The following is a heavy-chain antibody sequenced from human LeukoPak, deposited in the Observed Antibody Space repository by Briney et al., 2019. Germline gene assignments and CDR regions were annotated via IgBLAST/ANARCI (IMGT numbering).Heavy chain of an antibody. Sequence: GGSLRLSCAASGFTFSSYTMNWVRQAPGKGLEWVSYISSSGSTIYYADSVKGRFTISRDNAKNSLYLQMNSLRAEDTAVYYCASEPTYGDYVDNWFDPWGQGTLVTVSS. CDR2: ISSSGSTI. CDR1: GFTFSSYT. V-gene: IGHV3-48*04. CDR3: ASEPTYGDYVDNWFDP. J-gene: IGHJ5*02. D-gene: IGHD4-17*01.